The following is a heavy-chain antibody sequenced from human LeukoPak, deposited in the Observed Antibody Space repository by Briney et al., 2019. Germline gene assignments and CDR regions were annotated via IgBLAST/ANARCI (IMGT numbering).Heavy chain of an antibody. J-gene: IGHJ4*02. CDR1: GGSIGSDY. V-gene: IGHV4-59*01. CDR2: MFHTGST. Sequence: SETLSLTCTVSGGSIGSDYWCWIRQPPGKGLEWIGCMFHTGSTYYNPSLKSRVTTSVDTSKNQFSLKLASVTTADPAVYYCARAGTFERAPSFFAYGGEGILVTVSS. CDR3: ARAGTFERAPSFFAY. D-gene: IGHD3-3*02.